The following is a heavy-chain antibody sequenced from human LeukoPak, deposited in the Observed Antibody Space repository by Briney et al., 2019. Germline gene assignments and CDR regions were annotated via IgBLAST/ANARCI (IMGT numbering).Heavy chain of an antibody. Sequence: PGRSLRLSCAASGFTFSSYAMHWVRQAPGKGLEWVAVISHDGSNKYYADSVKGRFTISRDNSKNTLYLQMNSLRAEDTAVYYCARGGGIYYYDSSGYYGPGNYWGQGTLVTVSS. V-gene: IGHV3-30-3*01. CDR3: ARGGGIYYYDSSGYYGPGNY. CDR2: ISHDGSNK. D-gene: IGHD3-22*01. CDR1: GFTFSSYA. J-gene: IGHJ4*02.